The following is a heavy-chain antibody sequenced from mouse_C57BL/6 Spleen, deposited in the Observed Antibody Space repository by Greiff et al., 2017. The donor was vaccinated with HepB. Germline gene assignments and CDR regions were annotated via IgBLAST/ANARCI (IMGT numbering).Heavy chain of an antibody. CDR2: IDPSDSYT. CDR3: ASLLTGTFAY. V-gene: IGHV1-50*01. J-gene: IGHJ3*01. CDR1: GYTFTSYW. D-gene: IGHD4-1*01. Sequence: VKLQQPGAELVKPGASVKLSCKASGYTFTSYWMQWVKQRPGQGLEWIGEIDPSDSYTNYNQKFKGKATLTVDTSSSTAYMQLSSLTSEDSAVYYCASLLTGTFAYWGQGTLVTVSA.